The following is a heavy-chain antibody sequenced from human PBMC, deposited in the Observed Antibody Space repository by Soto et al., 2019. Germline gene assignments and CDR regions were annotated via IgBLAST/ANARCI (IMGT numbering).Heavy chain of an antibody. Sequence: QVQLVQSGGEVKKPGASVKVSCQASGYTFSDYAISWVRQAPGQGLEWMGWISASTRNTDQAQNFQGRGILTLDTSTTTAYMELSVLRSPDTGVYYCVRCYCSVGSCCACLHFDLWGRGTLVTVA. D-gene: IGHD2-15*01. V-gene: IGHV1-18*01. CDR2: ISASTRNT. CDR3: VRCYCSVGSCCACLHFDL. CDR1: GYTFSDYA. J-gene: IGHJ2*01.